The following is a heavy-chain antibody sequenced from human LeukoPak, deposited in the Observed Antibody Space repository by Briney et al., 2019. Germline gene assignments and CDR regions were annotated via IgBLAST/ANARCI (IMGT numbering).Heavy chain of an antibody. V-gene: IGHV3-20*04. J-gene: IGHJ4*02. CDR1: GFTFDDYG. Sequence: GGSLRLSCAASGFTFDDYGMSWVRQAPGKGLEWVSGINWNGGSTGYADSVKGRFTISRDNAKNSLYLQMNSLRAEDTAVYYCARGHMITFGGVIVIPGKTYFDYWGQGTLVTVSS. CDR3: ARGHMITFGGVIVIPGKTYFDY. CDR2: INWNGGST. D-gene: IGHD3-16*02.